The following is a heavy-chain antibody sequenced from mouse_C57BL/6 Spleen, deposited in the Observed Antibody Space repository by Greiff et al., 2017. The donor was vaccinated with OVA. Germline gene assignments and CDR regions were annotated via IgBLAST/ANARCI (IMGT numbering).Heavy chain of an antibody. V-gene: IGHV1-50*01. CDR1: GYTFNSYW. J-gene: IGHJ2*01. Sequence: VQLQQPGAELVKPGASVKLSCKASGYTFNSYWMQWVKQRPGQGLEWIGEIDPSDSYTNYNQKFKGKATLTVDTSSSTAYMQLSSLTSEDSAVYYCARSITTVVATDYWGQGTTLTVSS. CDR2: IDPSDSYT. CDR3: ARSITTVVATDY. D-gene: IGHD1-1*01.